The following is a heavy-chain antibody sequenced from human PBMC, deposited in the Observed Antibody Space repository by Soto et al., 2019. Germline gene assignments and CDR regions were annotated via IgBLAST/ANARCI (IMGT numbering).Heavy chain of an antibody. CDR3: ARSVSFRYQLLKRGMDV. Sequence: SVKVSCKASGGTFSSYAISWVRQAPGQGLEWMGGILPIIGTANYAQKFQGRVTITADESTSTAYMELSSLRPEDTAVYYCARSVSFRYQLLKRGMDVWGQGTKVTVSS. J-gene: IGHJ6*02. V-gene: IGHV1-69*13. CDR1: GGTFSSYA. CDR2: ILPIIGTA. D-gene: IGHD2-2*01.